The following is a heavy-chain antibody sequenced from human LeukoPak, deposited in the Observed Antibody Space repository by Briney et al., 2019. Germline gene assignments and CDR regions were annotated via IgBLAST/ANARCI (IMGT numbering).Heavy chain of an antibody. Sequence: SGPTLVKPTQTLTLTCTFSGFSLSTTGVGVGWIRQPPGKALEWLALIYWDDDKRYSPSLKSRLTITKGTSKNQVVLKMTNMDPVDTATYYCAHSGAAGNFDYWGQGTLVTVYS. CDR1: GFSLSTTGVG. J-gene: IGHJ4*02. CDR2: IYWDDDK. CDR3: AHSGAAGNFDY. D-gene: IGHD6-13*01. V-gene: IGHV2-5*02.